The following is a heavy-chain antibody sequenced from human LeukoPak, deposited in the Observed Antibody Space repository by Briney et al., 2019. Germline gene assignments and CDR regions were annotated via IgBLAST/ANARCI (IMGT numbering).Heavy chain of an antibody. CDR2: ISRSAGSTT. CDR1: GFSFSAFE. CDR3: ARNGGNSNWYFDL. D-gene: IGHD4-23*01. Sequence: GGSLRLSCAASGFSFSAFEMNWFRQAPGKGLAWVSYISRSAGSTTYYADSVKGRFTISRDNAKNSLFLQMNSLRVEDTALYYCARNGGNSNWYFDLWGRGTLVTVSS. J-gene: IGHJ2*01. V-gene: IGHV3-48*03.